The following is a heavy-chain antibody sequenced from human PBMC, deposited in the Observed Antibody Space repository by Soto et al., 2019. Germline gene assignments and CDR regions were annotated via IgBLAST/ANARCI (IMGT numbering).Heavy chain of an antibody. D-gene: IGHD4-4*01. J-gene: IGHJ6*02. CDR2: ISSSSSTI. CDR1: GFTFSSYS. Sequence: PGGSLRLSCAASGFTFSSYSMNWVRQAPGKGLEWVSYISSSSSTIYYADSVRGRFTISRDNAKNSLYLQMNSLRDEDTAVYYCARDPTTVIRYYYYGMDVWGQGTTVTAP. CDR3: ARDPTTVIRYYYYGMDV. V-gene: IGHV3-48*02.